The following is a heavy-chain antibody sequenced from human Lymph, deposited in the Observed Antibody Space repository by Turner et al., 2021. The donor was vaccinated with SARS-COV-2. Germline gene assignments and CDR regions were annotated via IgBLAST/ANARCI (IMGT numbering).Heavy chain of an antibody. V-gene: IGHV4-4*07. CDR2: IYTSGST. Sequence: VQLQASGPGLLQPPVPLSLTGTVSGGSISSYYWSWIRQPAGKGPVRFGRIYTSGSTNYNPSPKSRVTMSVDTTKNQFSLKLSSVTAADTAVDYCARAGGRGWPSEGFDIWGQGTMVTVSS. J-gene: IGHJ3*02. CDR3: ARAGGRGWPSEGFDI. CDR1: GGSISSYY. D-gene: IGHD6-19*01.